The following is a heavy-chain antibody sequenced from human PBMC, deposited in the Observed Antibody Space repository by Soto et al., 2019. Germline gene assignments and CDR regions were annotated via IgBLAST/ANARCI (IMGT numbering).Heavy chain of an antibody. D-gene: IGHD4-17*01. Sequence: GESLKISCKGSEYTFTNYWIVWVRQIPGKGLEWMGIIYPGDSDTRYSPSFQGQVTISADRSISTAYLQWSSLKASDTGMYYCARYPTLTDYFFHGMDVWGQGTTVTVSS. CDR2: IYPGDSDT. CDR1: EYTFTNYW. CDR3: ARYPTLTDYFFHGMDV. J-gene: IGHJ6*02. V-gene: IGHV5-51*01.